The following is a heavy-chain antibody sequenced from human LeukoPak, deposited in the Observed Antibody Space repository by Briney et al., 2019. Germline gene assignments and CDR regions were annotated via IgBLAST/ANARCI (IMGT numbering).Heavy chain of an antibody. J-gene: IGHJ5*02. Sequence: GALRLSCAASGFTFSNYGMHWVRQAPGKGLEWVSAISGSGGSTYYADSVKGRFTISRDNSKNTLYLQMNSLRAEDTAVYYCAKDWEGYSGYEINWFDPWGQGTLVTVSS. V-gene: IGHV3-23*01. CDR1: GFTFSNYG. CDR2: ISGSGGST. CDR3: AKDWEGYSGYEINWFDP. D-gene: IGHD5-12*01.